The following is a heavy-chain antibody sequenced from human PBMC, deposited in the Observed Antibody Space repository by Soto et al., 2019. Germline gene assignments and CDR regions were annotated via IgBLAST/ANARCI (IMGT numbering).Heavy chain of an antibody. D-gene: IGHD3-10*01. J-gene: IGHJ4*02. Sequence: GGSLRLSCAASGITVSSNYMSWVRQAPGKGLEWVSVIYSDGRTYHADSVKGRFTISRDDFKNTVYLQMSSLRAEDTAKYYCARFYGAGSYFFDYWGQGTLVTVSS. CDR2: IYSDGRT. CDR3: ARFYGAGSYFFDY. V-gene: IGHV3-53*01. CDR1: GITVSSNY.